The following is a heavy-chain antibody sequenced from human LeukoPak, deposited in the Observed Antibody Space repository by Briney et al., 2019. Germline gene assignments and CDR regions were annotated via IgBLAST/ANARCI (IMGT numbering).Heavy chain of an antibody. CDR1: GFTFNKYA. V-gene: IGHV3-23*01. Sequence: GGSLRLSCAASGFTFNKYAMSWVRQAPGKGLEWVSAISGSDAGTYYADSVKGRFTISRDNSKNTLYLQMNSLRAEDTAVYYCARERSGNYYDSTDYWGQGTLVTVSS. CDR3: ARERSGNYYDSTDY. J-gene: IGHJ4*02. CDR2: ISGSDAGT. D-gene: IGHD3-22*01.